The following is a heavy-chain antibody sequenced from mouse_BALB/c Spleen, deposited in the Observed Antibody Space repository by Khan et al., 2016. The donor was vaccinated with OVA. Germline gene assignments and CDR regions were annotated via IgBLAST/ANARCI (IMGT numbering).Heavy chain of an antibody. V-gene: IGHV3-2*02. J-gene: IGHJ2*02. D-gene: IGHD1-1*01. CDR3: ARIYGEDFDY. CDR2: ISYSGNT. CDR1: GYSITSDYA. Sequence: EVQLQESGPGLVKPSQSLSLTCTVTGYSITSDYAWNWIRQFPGNKLEWMGFISYSGNTKYNPSLKSRIPITRDTSRNQFFLQLNSVTIEDTTTYYYARIYGEDFDYWGQGTSLTVSS.